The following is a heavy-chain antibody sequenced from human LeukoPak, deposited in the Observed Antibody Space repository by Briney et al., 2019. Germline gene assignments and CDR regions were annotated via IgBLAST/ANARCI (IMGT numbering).Heavy chain of an antibody. Sequence: GGSLRLSCAASGFTFSSYSMNWVRQAPGKGLEWVSSISSSSSYIYYADSVKGRFTTSRDNAKNSLYLQMNSLRAEDTAVYYCARDPRGYSGYDPYYFDYWGQGTLVTVSS. CDR3: ARDPRGYSGYDPYYFDY. V-gene: IGHV3-21*01. D-gene: IGHD5-12*01. CDR1: GFTFSSYS. CDR2: ISSSSSYI. J-gene: IGHJ4*02.